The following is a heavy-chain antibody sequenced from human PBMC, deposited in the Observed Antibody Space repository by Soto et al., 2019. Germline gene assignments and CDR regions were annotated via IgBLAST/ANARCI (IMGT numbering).Heavy chain of an antibody. Sequence: QITLKESGPTLVKPTQTLTLTCTFSGFSLTTRGVGVGWIRQPPGKALEWLALSYWDDDEGYSPSLKSRLTITKDTAKNQVVLTMTNMDHLDTATYSCAHRPRGYSYHFEYWGQGTLVTVSS. CDR1: GFSLTTRGVG. CDR2: SYWDDDE. J-gene: IGHJ4*02. D-gene: IGHD5-18*01. V-gene: IGHV2-5*02. CDR3: AHRPRGYSYHFEY.